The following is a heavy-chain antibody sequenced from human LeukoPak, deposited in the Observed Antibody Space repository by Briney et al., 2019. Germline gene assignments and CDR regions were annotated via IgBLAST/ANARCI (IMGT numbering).Heavy chain of an antibody. D-gene: IGHD3-3*01. CDR3: ARERGYCFDP. V-gene: IGHV4-39*07. CDR2: IYYSGST. CDR1: GGSISSSSYY. Sequence: PSETLSLTCTVSGGSISSSSYYWGWIRQPPGKGLEWIGSIYYSGSTYYNPSLKSRVTISVDTSKNQFSLKLSSVTAADTAVYYCARERGYCFDPWGQGMLVTVSS. J-gene: IGHJ5*02.